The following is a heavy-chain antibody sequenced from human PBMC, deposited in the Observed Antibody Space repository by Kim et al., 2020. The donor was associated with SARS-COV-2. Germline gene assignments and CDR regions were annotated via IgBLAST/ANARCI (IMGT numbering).Heavy chain of an antibody. CDR3: ARWTRAAVAGGGFHY. D-gene: IGHD6-19*01. V-gene: IGHV4-39*01. CDR1: GGSISISSYS. Sequence: SETLSLTCTVSGGSISISSYSWGWIRQPPGKGLEWIGNIYYSGNINYNPSLKSRVTISVDTSKNQFSLKLSSVTAADTAVYYCARWTRAAVAGGGFHYWGQGTPVTVSS. CDR2: IYYSGNI. J-gene: IGHJ4*02.